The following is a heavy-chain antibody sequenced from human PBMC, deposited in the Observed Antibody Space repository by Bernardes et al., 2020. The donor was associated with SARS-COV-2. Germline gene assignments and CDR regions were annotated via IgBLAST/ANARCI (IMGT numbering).Heavy chain of an antibody. CDR3: ARTQSSGYYGEAFNI. Sequence: GGSLRLSCAASGFTFSNYAMNWVRQAPGKGLEWVSSIISEGSYTYYADSVRGRITISRDNAKNSLYLQMNSLRAEDTAIYCCARTQSSGYYGEAFNIWAHGTMVTVSS. V-gene: IGHV3-21*04. D-gene: IGHD3-22*01. CDR2: IISEGSYT. CDR1: GFTFSNYA. J-gene: IGHJ3*02.